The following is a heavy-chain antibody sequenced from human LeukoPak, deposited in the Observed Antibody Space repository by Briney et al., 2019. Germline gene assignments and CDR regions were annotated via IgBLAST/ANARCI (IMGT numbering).Heavy chain of an antibody. Sequence: TSVKVSCKASGYTFTGYHMHWVRQAPGQGLEWMGWINPKSGGTNYPQKFQGRVTMTRDTSMSTAYMELSRLRSDDTAVYYCSRDSGYCSGGSCWYFDFWGQGTLVTVSA. CDR3: SRDSGYCSGGSCWYFDF. V-gene: IGHV1-2*02. D-gene: IGHD2-15*01. CDR1: GYTFTGYH. J-gene: IGHJ4*02. CDR2: INPKSGGT.